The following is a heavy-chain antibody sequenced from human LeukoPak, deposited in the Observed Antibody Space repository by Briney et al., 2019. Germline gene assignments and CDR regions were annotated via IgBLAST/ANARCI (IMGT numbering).Heavy chain of an antibody. V-gene: IGHV1-46*01. CDR2: INPSGGST. CDR3: ARDYGEMATITNNFDY. CDR1: GYTFTSYY. J-gene: IGHJ4*02. D-gene: IGHD5-24*01. Sequence: GASVKVSCKASGYTFTSYYMHWVRQAPGQGLEWMGIINPSGGSTSYAQKFQGRVTMTRDMSTSTVYMELSRLRSDDTAVYYCARDYGEMATITNNFDYWGQGTLVTVSS.